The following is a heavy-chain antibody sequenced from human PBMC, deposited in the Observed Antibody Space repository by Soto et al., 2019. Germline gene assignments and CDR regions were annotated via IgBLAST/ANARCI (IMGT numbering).Heavy chain of an antibody. J-gene: IGHJ6*02. Sequence: ASVKVSCTASGYTFTGYYMHWVRQAPGQGLEWRGWINPNSGGTNYAQKFQGWVTMTRDTSISTAYMELSRLRSDDTAVYYCARDSKVSSGSYGMDVWGQGTTVTVSS. CDR1: GYTFTGYY. D-gene: IGHD6-25*01. CDR3: ARDSKVSSGSYGMDV. CDR2: INPNSGGT. V-gene: IGHV1-2*04.